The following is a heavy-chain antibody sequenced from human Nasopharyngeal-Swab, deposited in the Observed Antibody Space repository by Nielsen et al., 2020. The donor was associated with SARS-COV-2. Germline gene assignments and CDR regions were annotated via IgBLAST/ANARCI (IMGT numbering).Heavy chain of an antibody. CDR3: ARKIAGAGHGADV. CDR1: GDNFSGYI. J-gene: IGHJ2*01. V-gene: IGHV1-18*01. D-gene: IGHD6-13*01. Sequence: SVKVPCKASGDNFSGYIITWVRQAPGQGLEWMGWIYANNGNTNYAQKVQDRGTMSRDTPTSTVYMELKNLRSDDTAVYYCARKIAGAGHGADVWGRGTLVTVSS. CDR2: IYANNGNT.